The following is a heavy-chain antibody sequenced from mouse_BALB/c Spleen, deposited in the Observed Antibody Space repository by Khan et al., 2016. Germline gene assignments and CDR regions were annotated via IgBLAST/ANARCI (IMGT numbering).Heavy chain of an antibody. D-gene: IGHD1-2*01. CDR2: INPDSSTI. CDR3: ARLHYYGYMNY. CDR1: GFDFSRYW. Sequence: EVKLLESGGGLVQPGGSLKLSCAASGFDFSRYWMSWVRQAPGKGLEWIGEINPDSSTINYTPSLKDKFIISRDNAKTTLYLQMSKVRSEDTALYFCARLHYYGYMNYWGQGTTLTVSS. V-gene: IGHV4-1*02. J-gene: IGHJ2*01.